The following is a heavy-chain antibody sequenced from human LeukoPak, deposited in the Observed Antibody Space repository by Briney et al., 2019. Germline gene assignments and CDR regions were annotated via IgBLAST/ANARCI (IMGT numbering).Heavy chain of an antibody. J-gene: IGHJ5*02. CDR2: TNHSGST. CDR1: GGSFSGYY. D-gene: IGHD2-2*01. V-gene: IGHV4-34*01. CDR3: ARGIINIVVVPAAKSFFDP. Sequence: PSETLSLTCAVYGGSFSGYYWSWIRQPPGKGLEWIGETNHSGSTNYNPSLKSRVTISVDTSKNQLSLKLSSVTAADTAVYYCARGIINIVVVPAAKSFFDPWGQGTLVTVSS.